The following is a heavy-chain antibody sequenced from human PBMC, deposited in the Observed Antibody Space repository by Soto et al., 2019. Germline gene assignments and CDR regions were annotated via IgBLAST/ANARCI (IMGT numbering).Heavy chain of an antibody. CDR1: GFTFSSYA. V-gene: IGHV3-30-3*01. CDR3: ARDGGSCYSGICYYYYGMDV. CDR2: ISYDGSNK. D-gene: IGHD2-15*01. Sequence: GGSLRLSCAASGFTFSSYAMHWVRQAPGKGLEWVAVISYDGSNKYYADSVKGRFTISRDNSKNTLYLQMNSLRAEDTAVYYCARDGGSCYSGICYYYYGMDVWGQGTTVTVSS. J-gene: IGHJ6*02.